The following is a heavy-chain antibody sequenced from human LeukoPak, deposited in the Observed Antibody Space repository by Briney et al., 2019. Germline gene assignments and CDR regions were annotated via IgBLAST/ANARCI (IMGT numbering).Heavy chain of an antibody. CDR1: GYTFNSHG. Sequence: VQVSCKGSGYTFNSHGFSWVRQAPGQGLEWMGWISAYNGNTKYAQKLQGRVTMTTDTSTSTAYMELRSLRSDDTAVYYCANYNYGTLGFDYWGQGTLVTVSS. D-gene: IGHD5-18*01. V-gene: IGHV1-18*01. CDR2: ISAYNGNT. CDR3: ANYNYGTLGFDY. J-gene: IGHJ4*02.